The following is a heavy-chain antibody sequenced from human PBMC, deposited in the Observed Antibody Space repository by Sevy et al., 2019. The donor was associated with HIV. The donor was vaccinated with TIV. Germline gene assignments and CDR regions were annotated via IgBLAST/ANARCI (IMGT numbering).Heavy chain of an antibody. CDR3: AGDRGRGITTNLDY. D-gene: IGHD3-22*01. V-gene: IGHV1-69*13. Sequence: ASVKVSCKASGGTFSSYAISWVRQAPGQGLEWMGGIIPIFGTANYAQKFQGRVTITADESTSTAYMELSSLRSEATAVYYCAGDRGRGITTNLDYWGQGTLVTVSS. CDR2: IIPIFGTA. CDR1: GGTFSSYA. J-gene: IGHJ4*02.